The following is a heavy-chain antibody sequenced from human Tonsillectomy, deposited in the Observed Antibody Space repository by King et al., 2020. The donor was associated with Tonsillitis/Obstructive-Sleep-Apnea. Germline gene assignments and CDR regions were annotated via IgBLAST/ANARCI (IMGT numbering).Heavy chain of an antibody. D-gene: IGHD1-1*01. CDR2: ISAAGDT. CDR1: GFTFSSYD. J-gene: IGHJ4*02. V-gene: IGHV3-13*04. CDR3: ARGPDWNLDY. Sequence: QLVQSGGGLVQPGGSLRLSCAASGFTFSSYDMHWVRQPTGKGLEWFSTISAAGDTYYPGSVKGRFTVSRENAKNTLYLQMSSLRAGDTAVYYCARGPDWNLDYWGQGTLVTVSS.